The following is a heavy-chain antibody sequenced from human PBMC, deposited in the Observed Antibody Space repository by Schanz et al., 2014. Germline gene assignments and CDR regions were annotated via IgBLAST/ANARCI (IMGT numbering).Heavy chain of an antibody. Sequence: VQLVDSGGGLVQPGGSLRLSCAASGFTVSNSYIHWVRQAPGKGLEWVAVLSSDESRKFYADSEKGRFTISRDNAKNSLYLQMNSLRADDSAIYYCAKDHPSSGWPAFDVWGQGTQVTVSS. V-gene: IGHV3-30*18. J-gene: IGHJ4*02. CDR2: LSSDESRK. CDR3: AKDHPSSGWPAFDV. D-gene: IGHD6-19*01. CDR1: GFTVSNSY.